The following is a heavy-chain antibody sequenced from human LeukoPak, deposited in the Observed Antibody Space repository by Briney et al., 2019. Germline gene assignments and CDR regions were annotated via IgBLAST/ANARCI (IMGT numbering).Heavy chain of an antibody. Sequence: GGSLKISCKGSGYSFTNYWIGWVRPMPGKGLEWMGIIYPGDSDTRYSPSFQGQVTISADKSISTAYLQWSSLKASDTAMYYCARHARDSSGYLTPDFDYWGQGTLVTVSS. D-gene: IGHD3-22*01. CDR1: GYSFTNYW. CDR2: IYPGDSDT. J-gene: IGHJ4*02. CDR3: ARHARDSSGYLTPDFDY. V-gene: IGHV5-51*01.